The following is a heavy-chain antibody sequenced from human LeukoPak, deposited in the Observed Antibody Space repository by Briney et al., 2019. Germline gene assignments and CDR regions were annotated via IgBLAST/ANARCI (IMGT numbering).Heavy chain of an antibody. J-gene: IGHJ4*02. V-gene: IGHV1-18*01. CDR1: GYTSTTYG. D-gene: IGHD3-9*01. CDR2: TYNSYT. Sequence: ASVKVSCKASGYTSTTYGISWVRQAPGQGLEWMGWTYNSYTHYAQTLRDRLTMTTDTSTSTSYMELRSLRSDDAAVYYCARALAQGGSFDLYYFDSWGQGSLVTVSS. CDR3: ARALAQGGSFDLYYFDS.